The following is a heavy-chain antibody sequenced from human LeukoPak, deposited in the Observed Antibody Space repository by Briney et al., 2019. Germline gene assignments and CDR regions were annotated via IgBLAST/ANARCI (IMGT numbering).Heavy chain of an antibody. CDR1: GYTFTSYD. Sequence: ASVKVSCKASGYTFTSYDINWVRQATGQGLEWMGWMNPNSGNTGYAQKFQGRVTITRNTSISTAYMELSSLRSEDTALYYCAREKPFYDSSGYYYPIAFDYWGQGTLVTVSS. CDR3: AREKPFYDSSGYYYPIAFDY. D-gene: IGHD3-22*01. J-gene: IGHJ4*02. V-gene: IGHV1-8*03. CDR2: MNPNSGNT.